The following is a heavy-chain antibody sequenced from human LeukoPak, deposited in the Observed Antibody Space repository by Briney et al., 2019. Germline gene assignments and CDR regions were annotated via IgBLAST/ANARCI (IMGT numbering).Heavy chain of an antibody. V-gene: IGHV4-38-2*02. CDR3: ARAAYSGSSKGAFDI. J-gene: IGHJ3*02. CDR2: IYHSGST. CDR1: GYSISSGYY. D-gene: IGHD1-26*01. Sequence: SETLSLTCTVSGYSISSGYYWGWIRQPPGNGLEWIGSIYHSGSTYYNPSLKSRVTISVDTSKNQFSLKLSSVTAADTAVYYCARAAYSGSSKGAFDIWGQGTMVTVSS.